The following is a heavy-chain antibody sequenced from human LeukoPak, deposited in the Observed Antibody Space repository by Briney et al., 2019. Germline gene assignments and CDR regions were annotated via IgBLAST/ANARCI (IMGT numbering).Heavy chain of an antibody. Sequence: PSETLSLTCTVSGGSISSSSYYWSWIRQPPGKGLEWFGEINHSGSTNYNPSLKSRVTISVDTSKNQFSLKLSSVTAADTAVYYCARGRLRVAGLFFNPRHRSERYFQHWGQGTLVTVSS. J-gene: IGHJ1*01. V-gene: IGHV4-39*07. D-gene: IGHD6-19*01. CDR3: ARGRLRVAGLFFNPRHRSERYFQH. CDR2: INHSGST. CDR1: GGSISSSSYY.